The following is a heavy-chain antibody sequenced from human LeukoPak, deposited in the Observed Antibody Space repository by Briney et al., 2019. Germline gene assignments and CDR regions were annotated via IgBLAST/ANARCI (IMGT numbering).Heavy chain of an antibody. Sequence: SSVKVSCKASGGTFSSYAISWVRQAPGRGLEWMGGIIPIFGTANYAQKFQGRVTITADESTSTAYMELSSLRSEDTAVYYCARAGVAARLTPFDYWGQGTLVTVSS. CDR3: ARAGVAARLTPFDY. D-gene: IGHD6-6*01. CDR1: GGTFSSYA. CDR2: IIPIFGTA. V-gene: IGHV1-69*01. J-gene: IGHJ4*02.